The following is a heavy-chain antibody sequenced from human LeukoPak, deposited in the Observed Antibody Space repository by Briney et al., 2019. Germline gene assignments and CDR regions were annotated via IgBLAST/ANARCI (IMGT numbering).Heavy chain of an antibody. D-gene: IGHD1-26*01. J-gene: IGHJ4*02. Sequence: PGGSLRLSCAASGFTFSSYSMIWVRQAPGKGLEWVSSISSSSSYIYYADSVKGRFTISRDNAKNSLYLQMNSLRAEDTAVYYCARDRWYSGSYYVPYYFDYWGQGTLVTVSS. V-gene: IGHV3-21*01. CDR2: ISSSSSYI. CDR1: GFTFSSYS. CDR3: ARDRWYSGSYYVPYYFDY.